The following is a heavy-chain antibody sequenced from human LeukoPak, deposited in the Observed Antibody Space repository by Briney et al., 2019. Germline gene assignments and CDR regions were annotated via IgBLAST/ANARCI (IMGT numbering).Heavy chain of an antibody. CDR3: ARGGGRRGAYYYDSSGYFPVDY. CDR2: ISAYNGNK. D-gene: IGHD3-22*01. V-gene: IGHV1-18*01. CDR1: GYTFTREG. Sequence: VASVTVSCTASGYTFTREGISWVRQAPGQGVEGMGWISAYNGNKNYAQKLQGRVTMTTDTSTSTAYIELRSLRSDDTAVYYCARGGGRRGAYYYDSSGYFPVDYWGQGTLVTVSS. J-gene: IGHJ4*02.